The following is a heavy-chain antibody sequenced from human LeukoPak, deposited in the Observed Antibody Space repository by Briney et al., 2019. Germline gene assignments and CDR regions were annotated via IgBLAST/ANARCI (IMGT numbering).Heavy chain of an antibody. Sequence: SETLSLTCTVSGGSISSYYWSWFRQPPGKGLEWIGYIYYSGSTNYNPSLKSRVTISVDTSKNQFSLKLSSVTAADTAVYYCARHQDYYDSSGYAFDIWGQGTMVTVSS. J-gene: IGHJ3*02. V-gene: IGHV4-59*01. CDR3: ARHQDYYDSSGYAFDI. CDR2: IYYSGST. CDR1: GGSISSYY. D-gene: IGHD3-22*01.